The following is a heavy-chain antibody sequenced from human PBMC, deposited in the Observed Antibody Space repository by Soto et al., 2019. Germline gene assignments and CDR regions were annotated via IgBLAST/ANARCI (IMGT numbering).Heavy chain of an antibody. Sequence: QVQLVQSGAEVKKPGASVKVSCKASGYTFTSYDINWVRQATGQGLEWMGWMNPNSGNTGYAQKFQGRVTMTRNTSISTAYMELSSLRSEDTAVYYCARGLLERLYYYYYGVDVWGQGTTVTVSS. D-gene: IGHD3-3*01. CDR3: ARGLLERLYYYYYGVDV. CDR1: GYTFTSYD. J-gene: IGHJ6*02. V-gene: IGHV1-8*01. CDR2: MNPNSGNT.